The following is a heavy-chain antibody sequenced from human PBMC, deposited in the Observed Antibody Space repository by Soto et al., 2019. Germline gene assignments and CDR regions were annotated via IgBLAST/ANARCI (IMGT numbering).Heavy chain of an antibody. CDR1: GGTFSTYT. V-gene: IGHV1-69*02. D-gene: IGHD6-13*01. Sequence: QVQLVQSGAEVKKPGSSVKVSGKASGGTFSTYTIIWVRQAPGQGLEWMGRILPMLDITNSAHRFQGRVPITADKSTSTAYLELSSLRSEDTAVYYCTLGSWSAETFDIWGRGTMVTVSS. J-gene: IGHJ3*02. CDR3: TLGSWSAETFDI. CDR2: ILPMLDIT.